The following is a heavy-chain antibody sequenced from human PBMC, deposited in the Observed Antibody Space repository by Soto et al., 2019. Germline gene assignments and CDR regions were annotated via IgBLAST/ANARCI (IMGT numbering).Heavy chain of an antibody. CDR2: MKATDGTK. Sequence: RVSLRLSFAASEFNFNLLSLTWVRQAPGKGLEWVSTMKATDGTKYYADSVKGRFTISRDSSTNTMYLQMNSLRVEDTAVYYCAKPYGPLAFDYWGQGTLVTVSS. CDR3: AKPYGPLAFDY. D-gene: IGHD3-10*01. CDR1: EFNFNLLS. J-gene: IGHJ4*02. V-gene: IGHV3-23*01.